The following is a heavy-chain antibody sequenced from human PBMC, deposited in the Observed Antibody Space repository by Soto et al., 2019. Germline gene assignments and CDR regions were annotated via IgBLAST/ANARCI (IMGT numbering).Heavy chain of an antibody. CDR2: ISYDGSDK. CDR1: GFTFNTYG. Sequence: LRLSCAASGFTFNTYGMHWVRQAPGKGLEWVAVISYDGSDKYYADSVKGRFIISRDNSKNTLYLQMNSLRAEDTAIYYCAKSPNFYCSSPNCYKFYFDFWGQGALVTVSS. J-gene: IGHJ4*02. V-gene: IGHV3-30*18. CDR3: AKSPNFYCSSPNCYKFYFDF. D-gene: IGHD2-2*02.